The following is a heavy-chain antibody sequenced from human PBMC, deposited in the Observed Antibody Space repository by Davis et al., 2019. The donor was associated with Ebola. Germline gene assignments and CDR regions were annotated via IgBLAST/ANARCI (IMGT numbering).Heavy chain of an antibody. J-gene: IGHJ4*02. V-gene: IGHV1-3*01. Sequence: NVQGRVTITMDTSASTAYMELSSLRSEDTAVYYCARATFAYNSGWYADYWGQGTLVTVSS. CDR3: ARATFAYNSGWYADY. D-gene: IGHD6-19*01.